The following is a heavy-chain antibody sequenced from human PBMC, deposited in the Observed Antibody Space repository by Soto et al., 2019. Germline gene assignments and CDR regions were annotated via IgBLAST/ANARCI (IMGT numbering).Heavy chain of an antibody. V-gene: IGHV3-21*01. CDR1: GFTFSSYS. CDR3: ARDLAVQTSGAPYNWFDP. D-gene: IGHD6-19*01. Sequence: EVQLVESGGGLVKPGGSLRLSCAASGFTFSSYSMNWVRQAPGKGLEWVSSISSSSSYIYYADSVKGRFTISRDNAKNSLYLQMNNLRAEDTAVYYCARDLAVQTSGAPYNWFDPWGQGTLVTVSS. J-gene: IGHJ5*02. CDR2: ISSSSSYI.